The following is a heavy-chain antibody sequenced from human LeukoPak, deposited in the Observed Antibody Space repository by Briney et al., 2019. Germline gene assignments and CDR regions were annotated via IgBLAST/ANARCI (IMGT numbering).Heavy chain of an antibody. CDR1: GFTFYTYG. J-gene: IGHJ4*02. CDR3: ARGAQLTDY. Sequence: GGSLRLSCAASGFTFYTYGMHWVRQAPGKGLEYVSGIGPDGGTIYYAKSVKGRFTISRDNSKSMVYLQMGSLTADDMAVYYCARGAQLTDYWGQGTLVTVSS. CDR2: IGPDGGTI. D-gene: IGHD6-13*01. V-gene: IGHV3-64*01.